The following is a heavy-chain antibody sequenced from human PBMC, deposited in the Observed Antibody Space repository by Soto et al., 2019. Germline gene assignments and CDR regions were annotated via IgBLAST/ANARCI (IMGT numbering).Heavy chain of an antibody. CDR2: IYWDDDK. D-gene: IGHD2-2*03. Sequence: QITLKESGPTLVKPTQTLTLTCTFSGFSLSTSGVGVGWIRQPPGKALEWLALIYWDDDKRYSPSLKSRLTITKDTSKNQVVLTMTNMDPVDTATYYCAHSIDGSRMRPRYYYYMDVWGKGTTVTVSS. CDR3: AHSIDGSRMRPRYYYYMDV. CDR1: GFSLSTSGVG. J-gene: IGHJ6*03. V-gene: IGHV2-5*02.